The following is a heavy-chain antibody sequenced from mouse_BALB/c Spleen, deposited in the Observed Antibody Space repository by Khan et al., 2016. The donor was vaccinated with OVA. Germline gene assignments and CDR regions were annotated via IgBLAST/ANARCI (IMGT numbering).Heavy chain of an antibody. J-gene: IGHJ3*01. D-gene: IGHD1-1*01. CDR3: ASGGYGSFGY. Sequence: QVQLQQSGAELARPGASVKMSCKASGYIFTNYMMHWVKQRPGQGLEWIGDINPSNDYSNYNQNFKEKATLTADKSSSTAYMQLSSLTSEDSAVEYCASGGYGSFGYWGQGTLVTVSA. CDR1: GYIFTNYM. CDR2: INPSNDYS. V-gene: IGHV1-4*01.